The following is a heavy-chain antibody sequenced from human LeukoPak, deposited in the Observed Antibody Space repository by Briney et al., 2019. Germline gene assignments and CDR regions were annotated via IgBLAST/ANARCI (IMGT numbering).Heavy chain of an antibody. J-gene: IGHJ6*02. D-gene: IGHD2-2*01. CDR2: ISAYNGNT. V-gene: IGHV1-18*01. CDR3: AREPYCSSTSCYEGTYPDYYYYGMDV. CDR1: GYTFTSYG. Sequence: ASVKVSCKASGYTFTSYGISWVRQAPGQGLEWMGWISAYNGNTNYPQKLQGRVTMTTDTSTSTAYMELRSLRSGDTAMYYCAREPYCSSTSCYEGTYPDYYYYGMDVWGQGTTVTVSS.